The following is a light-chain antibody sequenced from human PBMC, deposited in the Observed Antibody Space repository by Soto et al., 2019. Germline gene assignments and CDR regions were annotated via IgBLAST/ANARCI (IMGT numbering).Light chain of an antibody. Sequence: QSALTQPPSASGSPGQSVTISCTGTSSDVGEYNYVTWYQQHPGKAPKLMIYEVSKRPSGVPDRFSGSKSGNTASLTVSGLQAEDEADYYCSSYAGSNKKVFGGGTKLTVL. CDR1: SSDVGEYNY. CDR3: SSYAGSNKKV. CDR2: EVS. V-gene: IGLV2-8*01. J-gene: IGLJ2*01.